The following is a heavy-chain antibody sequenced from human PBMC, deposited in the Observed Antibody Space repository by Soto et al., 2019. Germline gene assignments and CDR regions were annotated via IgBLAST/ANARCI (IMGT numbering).Heavy chain of an antibody. V-gene: IGHV1-18*01. J-gene: IGHJ5*02. Sequence: ASVKVSCKASGYTFTSYVISWVRQAPGQGLERMGWISAYNGNTNYAQKLQGRVTMTTDTSTSTAYMELRSLRSDDTAVYYCARTGEEDRRGYSYGYWFDPWGQGTLVTVSS. CDR3: ARTGEEDRRGYSYGYWFDP. CDR2: ISAYNGNT. CDR1: GYTFTSYV. D-gene: IGHD5-18*01.